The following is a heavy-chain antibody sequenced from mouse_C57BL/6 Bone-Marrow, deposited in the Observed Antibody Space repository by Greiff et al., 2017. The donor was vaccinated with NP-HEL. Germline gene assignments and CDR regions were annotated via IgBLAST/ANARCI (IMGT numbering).Heavy chain of an antibody. J-gene: IGHJ4*01. D-gene: IGHD1-1*01. CDR2: ILPGSGST. V-gene: IGHV1-9*01. CDR3: AKRDYYGSSYDAMDY. Sequence: QVQLQQSGAELMKPGASVKLSCKATGYTFTGYWIEWVKQRPGHGLEWIGEILPGSGSTNYNEKFKGKATFTADTSSNTAYMKLSSLTTEDSAIDYCAKRDYYGSSYDAMDYWGQGTSVTVSS. CDR1: GYTFTGYW.